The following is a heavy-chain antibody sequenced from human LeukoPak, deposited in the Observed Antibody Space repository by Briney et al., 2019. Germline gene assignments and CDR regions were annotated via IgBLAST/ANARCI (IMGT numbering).Heavy chain of an antibody. Sequence: HTGGSLRLSCAASGFTFSNYAKRWVRQAPGRGLEWVSLIRGSGDTIYYADSVKGRFTISRDNSRNTVYLQLNSLRADDTAIYFCARDTRQPRGYIDLWGQGTLVTVSS. CDR1: GFTFSNYA. V-gene: IGHV3-23*01. J-gene: IGHJ4*03. D-gene: IGHD6-13*01. CDR2: IRGSGDTI. CDR3: ARDTRQPRGYIDL.